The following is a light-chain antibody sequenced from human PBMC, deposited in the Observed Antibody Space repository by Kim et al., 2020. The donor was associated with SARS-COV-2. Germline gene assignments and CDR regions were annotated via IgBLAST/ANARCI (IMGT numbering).Light chain of an antibody. CDR2: DVT. CDR1: SSDVGGYNY. CDR3: SSYAGSDNSV. V-gene: IGLV2-8*01. Sequence: QSALTQPPSASGSPGQSITISCTGTSSDVGGYNYVSWYQQYPGKAPKLMIYDVTKRPSGVPYRFSGSKSGNTASLTVSGLQAEDEADYYCSSYAGSDNSVFGGGTKVTVL. J-gene: IGLJ1*01.